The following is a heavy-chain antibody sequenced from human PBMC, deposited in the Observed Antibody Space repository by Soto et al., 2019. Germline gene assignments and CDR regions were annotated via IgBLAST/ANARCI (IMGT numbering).Heavy chain of an antibody. Sequence: QVQLVESGGGVVQPGRSLILSCAASGFSLSNCGMHWVRQAPVKGLEWVAMISYDGSQEHFIDSVKGRFTISRDNSKNTLYLQMNSLRPEDTAVYYCAKDLYSSGWYNYFDPWGQGTLVTVSS. CDR1: GFSLSNCG. D-gene: IGHD6-19*01. CDR3: AKDLYSSGWYNYFDP. J-gene: IGHJ5*02. V-gene: IGHV3-30*18. CDR2: ISYDGSQE.